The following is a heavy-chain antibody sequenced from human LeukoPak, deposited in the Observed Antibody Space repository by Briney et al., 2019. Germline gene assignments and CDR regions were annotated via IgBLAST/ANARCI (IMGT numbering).Heavy chain of an antibody. CDR2: IRYDGSNK. CDR1: GFTFSSYG. Sequence: GGSLRLSCAASGFTFSSYGMHWVRQAPGKGLEWVAFIRYDGSNKYYADSVKGRFTISRDNSKNTLYLQMNSLRAEDTAVYYCAKDPLVAEGRDYWGQGTLVTVSS. V-gene: IGHV3-30*02. J-gene: IGHJ4*02. D-gene: IGHD6-13*01. CDR3: AKDPLVAEGRDY.